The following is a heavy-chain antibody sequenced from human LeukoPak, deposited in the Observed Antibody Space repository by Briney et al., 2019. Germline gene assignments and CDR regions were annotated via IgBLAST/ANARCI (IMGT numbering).Heavy chain of an antibody. V-gene: IGHV1-18*01. J-gene: IGHJ2*01. CDR1: GYTFINYG. D-gene: IGHD5-18*01. CDR3: ARLDTDMVYWYSDL. CDR2: ISAHNGNT. Sequence: ASVKVSCKAYGYTFINYGISWVRQAPGQGLELMGWISAHNGNTNYAQKVQGRVTMTADISTSTAYMELRSLRSDDTAVYYCARLDTDMVYWYSDLWGRGTLVTVSS.